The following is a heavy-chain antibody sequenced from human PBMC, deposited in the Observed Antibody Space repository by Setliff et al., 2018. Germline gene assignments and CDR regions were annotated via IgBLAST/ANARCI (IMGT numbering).Heavy chain of an antibody. J-gene: IGHJ6*02. Sequence: SETLSLTCTVSGGSISSSSYYWGWIRQPPGKGLEWIGSIYYSGRTYYNPSLKSRVNISVDTSKNQFSLKLSSVTAADTAVYYCARVLAAAGYYYYGMDVWGQGTTVTVSS. V-gene: IGHV4-39*07. CDR1: GGSISSSSYY. CDR3: ARVLAAAGYYYYGMDV. CDR2: IYYSGRT. D-gene: IGHD6-13*01.